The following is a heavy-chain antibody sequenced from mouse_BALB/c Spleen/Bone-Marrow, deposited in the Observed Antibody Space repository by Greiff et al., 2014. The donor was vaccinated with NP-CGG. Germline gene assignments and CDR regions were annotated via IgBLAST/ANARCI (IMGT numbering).Heavy chain of an antibody. CDR2: ILPGSGSN. V-gene: IGHV1-9*01. Sequence: VKLQESGAELMKPGASVKISCKATGYTFSSYWIEWVKQRPGHGLEWIGEILPGSGSNKYNEKFKGKATFTADTSSNTAYMQLSSLTSEDSAVYYCATARATSYYGMDYWGQGTSVTVSS. J-gene: IGHJ4*01. CDR1: GYTFSSYW. D-gene: IGHD3-1*01. CDR3: ATARATSYYGMDY.